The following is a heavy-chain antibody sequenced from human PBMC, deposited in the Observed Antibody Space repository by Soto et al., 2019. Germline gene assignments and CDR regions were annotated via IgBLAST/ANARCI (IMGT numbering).Heavy chain of an antibody. CDR2: IWYDGSNK. V-gene: IGHV3-33*01. J-gene: IGHJ4*02. CDR3: ARDLSAADLGADY. CDR1: GFTFSSYG. Sequence: PGGSLRLSCAASGFTFSSYGMHWVRQAPGKGLEWVAVIWYDGSNKYYADSVKGRFTISRDNSKNTLYLQMNSLRAEDTAVYYCARDLSAADLGADYWGQGTLVTSPQ. D-gene: IGHD6-13*01.